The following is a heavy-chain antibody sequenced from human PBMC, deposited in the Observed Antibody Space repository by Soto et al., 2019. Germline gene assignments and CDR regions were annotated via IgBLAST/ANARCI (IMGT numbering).Heavy chain of an antibody. J-gene: IGHJ6*03. CDR1: GGSISSGGYY. V-gene: IGHV4-31*03. Sequence: QVQLQESGPGLVKPSQTLSLTCTVSGGSISSGGYYWSWIRQHPGKGLEWIGYIYYSGSTYYNPSLKSRVTILVDTSKNQFSLKLSSVTAADTAVYYCARSTYYDFWSGYYLEPGGRPYYYYYMDVWGKGTTVTVSS. CDR3: ARSTYYDFWSGYYLEPGGRPYYYYYMDV. CDR2: IYYSGST. D-gene: IGHD3-3*01.